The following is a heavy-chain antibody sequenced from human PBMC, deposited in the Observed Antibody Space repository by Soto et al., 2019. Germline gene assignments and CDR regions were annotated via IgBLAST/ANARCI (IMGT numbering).Heavy chain of an antibody. J-gene: IGHJ6*02. Sequence: SGFTFSTYWMNWVPQAPGKGLEWVANIKQDGSSTSYEDSVKGRFTISRDNAKNTLDLQMHGLRAEDMAVYYCARSVRSGSFPYYYYAMDVWGQGTTVNVSS. CDR2: IKQDGSST. V-gene: IGHV3-7*01. D-gene: IGHD3-10*01. CDR1: GFTFSTYW. CDR3: ARSVRSGSFPYYYYAMDV.